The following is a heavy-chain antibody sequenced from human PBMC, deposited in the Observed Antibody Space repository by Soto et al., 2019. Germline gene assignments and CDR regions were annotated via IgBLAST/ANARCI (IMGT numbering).Heavy chain of an antibody. D-gene: IGHD3-16*01. Sequence: SETLSLTCTVPVGSSRSYYWTWIRQPPGKGLEWIGNVYYRGNTNYNPSLRSRVTISMDTSNNEFSLSLISMTAADTAVYYCAAGGFLHWFGPWGQGTLLTVSS. J-gene: IGHJ5*02. CDR3: AAGGFLHWFGP. V-gene: IGHV4-59*01. CDR1: VGSSRSYY. CDR2: VYYRGNT.